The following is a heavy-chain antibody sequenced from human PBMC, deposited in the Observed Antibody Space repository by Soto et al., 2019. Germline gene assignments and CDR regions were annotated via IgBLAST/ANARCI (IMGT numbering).Heavy chain of an antibody. CDR3: ARRYYDSSGPRAFDI. Sequence: GESLKISCKGSGYSFTSYWISWVRQMPGKGLQWMGRIDPSDSYTNYSPSFQGHVTISADKAISTAYLQWSSLKASDTDMYYCARRYYDSSGPRAFDIWGQGTMVTVSS. J-gene: IGHJ3*02. CDR1: GYSFTSYW. CDR2: IDPSDSYT. V-gene: IGHV5-10-1*01. D-gene: IGHD3-22*01.